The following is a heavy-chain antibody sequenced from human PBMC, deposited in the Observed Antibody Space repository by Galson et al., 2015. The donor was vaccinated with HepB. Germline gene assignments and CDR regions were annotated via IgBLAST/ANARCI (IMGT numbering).Heavy chain of an antibody. D-gene: IGHD3-10*01. J-gene: IGHJ4*02. CDR2: IYTSGST. V-gene: IGHV4-61*02. Sequence: LSLTCTVSGGSISSGSYYWSWIRQPAGKGLEWMGRIYTSGSTSYNPSLKGRVTMSVDTSKNQFSLKLSSVTAADTAVYYCARDLSGGFYLWGQGTLVTVSS. CDR3: ARDLSGGFYL. CDR1: GGSISSGSYY.